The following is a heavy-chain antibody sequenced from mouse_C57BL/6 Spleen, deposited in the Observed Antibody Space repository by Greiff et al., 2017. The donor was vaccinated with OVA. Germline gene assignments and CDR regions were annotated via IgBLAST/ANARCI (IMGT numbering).Heavy chain of an antibody. CDR2: INPNNGGT. CDR1: GYTFTDYY. V-gene: IGHV1-26*01. J-gene: IGHJ4*01. D-gene: IGHD2-1*01. CDR3: ARDGNYEGYAMDY. Sequence: VQLQQSGPELVKPGASVKISCKASGYTFTDYYMNWVKQSHGKSLEWIGDINPNNGGTSYNQKFKGKATLTVDKSSSTAYMELRSLTSEDSAVYYCARDGNYEGYAMDYWGQGTSVTVSS.